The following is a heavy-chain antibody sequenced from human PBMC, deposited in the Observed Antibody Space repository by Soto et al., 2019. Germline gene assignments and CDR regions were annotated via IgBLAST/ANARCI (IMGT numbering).Heavy chain of an antibody. CDR2: IYYSGST. J-gene: IGHJ6*02. CDR1: GGSISSGGYY. V-gene: IGHV4-31*03. Sequence: PSETLSLTCTVSGGSISSGGYYWSWIRQHPGKGLEWIGYIYYSGSTYYNPSLKSRVTISVDTSKNQFSLKLSSVTAADTAVYYCARSKGYCSSTSCSGYYGMDFWGQGTTVIVSS. D-gene: IGHD2-2*01. CDR3: ARSKGYCSSTSCSGYYGMDF.